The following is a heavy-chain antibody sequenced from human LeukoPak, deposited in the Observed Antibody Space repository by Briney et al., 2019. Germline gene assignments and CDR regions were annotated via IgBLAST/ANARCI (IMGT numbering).Heavy chain of an antibody. J-gene: IGHJ4*02. CDR1: GFTFSHYD. V-gene: IGHV3-33*05. Sequence: GGSLRLSCAASGFTFSHYDMHWVRQAPGKGLEWVAVISYDRSNKYYADSVKGRFTISRDNAKNSLYLQMNSLRAEDTAVYYCARDGSSMGTNFDYWGQGTLVTVSS. D-gene: IGHD1-7*01. CDR2: ISYDRSNK. CDR3: ARDGSSMGTNFDY.